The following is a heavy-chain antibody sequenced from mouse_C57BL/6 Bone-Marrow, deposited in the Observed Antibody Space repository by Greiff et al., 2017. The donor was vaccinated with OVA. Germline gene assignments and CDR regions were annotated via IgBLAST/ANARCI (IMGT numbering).Heavy chain of an antibody. CDR1: GFTFSDAW. V-gene: IGHV6-6*01. CDR2: IRNKANNHAT. CDR3: TRPGYGSSYETWFAY. J-gene: IGHJ3*01. Sequence: EVHLVESGGGLVQPGGSMKLSCAASGFTFSDAWMDWVRQSPEKGLEWVAEIRNKANNHATYYAESVKGRFTISRDDSKSSVYLQMNSVRAEDTGIYYCTRPGYGSSYETWFAYWGQGTLVTVSA. D-gene: IGHD1-1*01.